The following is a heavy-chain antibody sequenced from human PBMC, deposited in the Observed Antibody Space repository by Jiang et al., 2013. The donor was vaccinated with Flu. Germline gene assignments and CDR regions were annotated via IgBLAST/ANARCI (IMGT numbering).Heavy chain of an antibody. CDR3: ARQSGKTPYDFWSGYFPGYFDY. V-gene: IGHV4-39*01. D-gene: IGHD3-3*01. CDR2: IYYSGST. Sequence: LLKPSETLSLTCTVSGGSISSSSYYWGWIRQPPGKGLEWIGSIYYSGSTYYNPSLKSRVTISVDTSKNQFSLKLSSVTAADTAVYYCARQSGKTPYDFWSGYFPGYFDYWGQGTLVTVSS. J-gene: IGHJ4*02. CDR1: GGSISSSSYY.